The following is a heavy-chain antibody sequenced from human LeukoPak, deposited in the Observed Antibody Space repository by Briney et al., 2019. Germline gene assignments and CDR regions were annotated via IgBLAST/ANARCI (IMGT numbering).Heavy chain of an antibody. V-gene: IGHV1-2*02. CDR3: ATPDSSGYRDAFDI. Sequence: GASVKVSCKASGYTFTAYYIHWLRQAPGQGLEWMGWINPNSGGTNYAQKFQGRVTMTRDTSISTAYMELSRLRSEDTAVYYCATPDSSGYRDAFDIWGQGTMVTVSS. CDR1: GYTFTAYY. J-gene: IGHJ3*02. CDR2: INPNSGGT. D-gene: IGHD3-22*01.